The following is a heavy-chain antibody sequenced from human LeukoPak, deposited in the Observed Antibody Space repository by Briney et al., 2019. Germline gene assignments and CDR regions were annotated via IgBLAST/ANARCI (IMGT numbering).Heavy chain of an antibody. CDR2: MNPNSGNT. D-gene: IGHD6-13*01. Sequence: GASVKVSCKASGYTFTSYDINWVRQATGQGLEWMGWMNPNSGNTGYAQKFQGRVTMTRNTSISTACMELSSLRSEDTAVYYCARGWRSSLGNWFDPWGQGTLVTVSS. V-gene: IGHV1-8*01. CDR1: GYTFTSYD. J-gene: IGHJ5*02. CDR3: ARGWRSSLGNWFDP.